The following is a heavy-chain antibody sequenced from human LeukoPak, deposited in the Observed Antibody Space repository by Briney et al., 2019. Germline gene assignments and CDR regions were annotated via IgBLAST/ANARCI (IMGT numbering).Heavy chain of an antibody. Sequence: GGSLRLSCAASGFTFSTNWLCWVRQAPGKGLEWVANIKQDGSEKNYVDSVKGRFTISRDNAKSSLYLQMNSLRVEDTAVYYCAKAGNGFGYWGQGALVTVSS. CDR3: AKAGNGFGY. CDR2: IKQDGSEK. CDR1: GFTFSTNW. D-gene: IGHD2-8*01. J-gene: IGHJ4*02. V-gene: IGHV3-7*01.